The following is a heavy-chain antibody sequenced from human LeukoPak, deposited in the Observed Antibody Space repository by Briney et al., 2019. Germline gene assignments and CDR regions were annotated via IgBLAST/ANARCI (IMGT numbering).Heavy chain of an antibody. V-gene: IGHV1-18*01. CDR2: ISAYNGNT. CDR1: GYTFTSYG. J-gene: IGHJ3*02. CDR3: ARSPVYEVPAAIKYLSAFDI. D-gene: IGHD2-2*01. Sequence: ASVKVSCKASGYTFTSYGISWVRQAPGQGLEWMGWISAYNGNTNYAQKLQGRVTMTTDTSTSTAYMELRSLRSDDTAVYYCARSPVYEVPAAIKYLSAFDIWGQGTMVTVSS.